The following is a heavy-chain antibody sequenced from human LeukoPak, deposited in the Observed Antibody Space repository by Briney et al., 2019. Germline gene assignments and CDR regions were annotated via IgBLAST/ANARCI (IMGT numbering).Heavy chain of an antibody. V-gene: IGHV3-23*01. Sequence: GGSLRLSCAASGFTFSSNAMSWVRQAPGKGLEWVSGISSSGGSTYYADSVKGRFTISRDNSKNTLFLQMNSLRAEDTAVYYCVRNMLRGFDYWGQRTLVTVSS. J-gene: IGHJ4*02. CDR3: VRNMLRGFDY. D-gene: IGHD3-10*01. CDR1: GFTFSSNA. CDR2: ISSSGGST.